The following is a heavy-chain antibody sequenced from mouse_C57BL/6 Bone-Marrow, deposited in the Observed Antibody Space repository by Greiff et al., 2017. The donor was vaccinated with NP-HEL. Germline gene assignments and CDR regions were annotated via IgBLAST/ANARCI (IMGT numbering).Heavy chain of an antibody. V-gene: IGHV1-47*01. CDR2: FHPYNDDT. CDR3: ARGVGYDDDDSNGYFDV. J-gene: IGHJ1*03. D-gene: IGHD2-4*01. Sequence: VQLQQSGAELVKPGASVKMSCKASGYTFTTYPIEWMKQNHGQSLEWIGNFHPYNDDTKYNEKFKGKATLTVEKSSSTVYLELSRLTSDDSAVYYCARGVGYDDDDSNGYFDVWGTGTTVTVSS. CDR1: GYTFTTYP.